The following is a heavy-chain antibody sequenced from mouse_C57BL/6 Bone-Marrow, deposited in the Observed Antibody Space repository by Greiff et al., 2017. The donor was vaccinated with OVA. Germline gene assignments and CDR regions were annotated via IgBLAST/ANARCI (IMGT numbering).Heavy chain of an antibody. J-gene: IGHJ3*01. D-gene: IGHD4-1*01. V-gene: IGHV1-19*01. CDR1: GYTFTDYY. CDR3: ARDWAWFAY. Sequence: VQLQQSGPVLVKPGASVKMSCKASGYTFTDYYMNWVKQSHGKSLEWIGVINPYNGGTSYNQKFKGKATLTVDKSSSTAYMELNSLTSEDSAVYYCARDWAWFAYWGQGTLVTVSA. CDR2: INPYNGGT.